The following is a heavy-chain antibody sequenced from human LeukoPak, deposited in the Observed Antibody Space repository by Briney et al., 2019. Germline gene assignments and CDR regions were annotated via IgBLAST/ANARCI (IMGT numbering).Heavy chain of an antibody. J-gene: IGHJ6*02. CDR3: ARSGDYVGYYYYGMDV. D-gene: IGHD4-17*01. CDR2: INPSDGST. CDR1: GYTFTSYD. Sequence: ASVKVSCKASGYTFTSYDINWVRQAPGQGLEWMGIINPSDGSTSYAQKFQGRVTMTRDTSTSTVYMELSSLRSEDTAVYYCARSGDYVGYYYYGMDVWGQGTTVTVSS. V-gene: IGHV1-46*01.